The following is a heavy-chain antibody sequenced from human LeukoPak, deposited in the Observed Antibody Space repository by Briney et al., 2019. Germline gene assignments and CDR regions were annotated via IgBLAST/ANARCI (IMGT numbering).Heavy chain of an antibody. CDR3: ARAKGYCSGGSCYSFDP. J-gene: IGHJ5*02. D-gene: IGHD2-15*01. CDR1: GSSFTSYW. CDR2: IYPGDSDT. V-gene: IGHV5-51*01. Sequence: GASLKISCKGSGSSFTSYWIGWVRQMPGKGLEWMGIIYPGDSDTRYSPSFQGQVTISADKSISTAYLQWSSLKASDTAMYYCARAKGYCSGGSCYSFDPWGQGTLVTVSS.